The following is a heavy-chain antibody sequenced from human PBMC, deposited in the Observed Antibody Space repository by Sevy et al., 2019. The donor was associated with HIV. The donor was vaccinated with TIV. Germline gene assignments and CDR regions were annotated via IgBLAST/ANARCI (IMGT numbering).Heavy chain of an antibody. CDR1: GGSITSLY. CDR3: AGENAWGRGYS. D-gene: IGHD1-26*01. V-gene: IGHV4-59*08. CDR2: IYYNGHI. J-gene: IGHJ4*02. Sequence: SETLSLTCTVSGGSITSLYWNWIRQPPGKGLEWIANIYYNGHINYNPSLKSRFTSSLDNQFSLRLSSVTAADTAMYYCAGENAWGRGYSWGQGTLVTVSS.